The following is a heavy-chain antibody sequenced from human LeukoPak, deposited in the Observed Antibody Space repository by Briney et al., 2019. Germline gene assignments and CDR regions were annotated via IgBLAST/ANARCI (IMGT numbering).Heavy chain of an antibody. V-gene: IGHV4-39*01. D-gene: IGHD2-2*01. Sequence: SETLSLTCTVSSGSISSSSYYWGWIRQPPGKGLEWIGSIYYSGSTYYNPSLKSRVTISVDTSKNQFSLKLSSVTAADTAVYYCARSCSSTSCYSLRFDPWGQGTLVTVSS. CDR3: ARSCSSTSCYSLRFDP. CDR1: SGSISSSSYY. CDR2: IYYSGST. J-gene: IGHJ5*02.